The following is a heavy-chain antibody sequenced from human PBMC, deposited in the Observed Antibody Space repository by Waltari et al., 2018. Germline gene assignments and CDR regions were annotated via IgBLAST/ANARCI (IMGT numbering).Heavy chain of an antibody. D-gene: IGHD3-10*01. J-gene: IGHJ5*02. Sequence: QVQLQESGPGLVKSSETLSLTCTVPGGSISGYYWRWIRQPPGKGLEWMGDIHSSGFTINNHSLKSRVIISVDTSQNQFSLKVSSVTAADTAVYYCARVNYKRAYNNWFDPWGQGTLVTVSS. V-gene: IGHV4-59*01. CDR1: GGSISGYY. CDR2: IHSSGFT. CDR3: ARVNYKRAYNNWFDP.